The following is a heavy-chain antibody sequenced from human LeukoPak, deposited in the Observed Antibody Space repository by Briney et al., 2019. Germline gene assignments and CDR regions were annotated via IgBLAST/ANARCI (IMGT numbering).Heavy chain of an antibody. CDR1: GFTFSDYR. D-gene: IGHD4-17*01. Sequence: GGSLRLSCVASGFTFSDYRMNWVRQAPGKGLEWVSSISSSSNYIYYADSLKGRFTISRDNAKNSLYLQMNSLRAEDTAVYYCARWTTVTTAYYYYGMDVWGQGTTVTVSS. CDR2: ISSSSNYI. V-gene: IGHV3-21*01. CDR3: ARWTTVTTAYYYYGMDV. J-gene: IGHJ6*02.